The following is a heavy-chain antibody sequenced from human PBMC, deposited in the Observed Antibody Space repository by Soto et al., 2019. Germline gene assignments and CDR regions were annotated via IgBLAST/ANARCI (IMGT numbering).Heavy chain of an antibody. D-gene: IGHD3-16*02. Sequence: VGSLRLSCAASGFTFSSSAMHWVRQAPGKGLEWVAVISYDGINEYYADSVKGRFTISRDNSKNTLFLQMSSLRVEDTAVYYCARDRLRLGELSLIGYFDYWGQGTLVTVSS. CDR1: GFTFSSSA. J-gene: IGHJ4*02. V-gene: IGHV3-30*15. CDR3: ARDRLRLGELSLIGYFDY. CDR2: ISYDGINE.